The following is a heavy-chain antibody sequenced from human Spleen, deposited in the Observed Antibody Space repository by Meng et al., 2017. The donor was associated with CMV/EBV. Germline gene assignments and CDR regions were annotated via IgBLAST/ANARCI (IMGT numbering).Heavy chain of an antibody. CDR2: IYYSGST. V-gene: IGHV4-39*07. CDR3: ARVSDWFDP. Sequence: RESRPGLVKPSEPLSLPSTGSGVSISSGSFSWGWIRQPPGEGLEWIGSIYYSGSTSYNPSLKSRVTISVDTSKNQFSLKLSSVTAADTAVYYCARVSDWFDPWGQGTLVTVSS. D-gene: IGHD3-10*01. CDR1: GVSISSGSFS. J-gene: IGHJ5*02.